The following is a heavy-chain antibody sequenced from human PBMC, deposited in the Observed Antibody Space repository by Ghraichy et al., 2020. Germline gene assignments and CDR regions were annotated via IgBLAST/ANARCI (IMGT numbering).Heavy chain of an antibody. J-gene: IGHJ4*02. CDR1: GGSFSGYY. CDR3: ARWTCSSTSCHDY. CDR2: INHSGST. D-gene: IGHD2-2*01. Sequence: GSLSLTCAVYGGSFSGYYWSWIRQPPGKGLEWIGEINHSGSTNYNPSLKSRVTISVDTSKNQFSLKLSSVTAADTAVYYCARWTCSSTSCHDYWGQGTLVTVSS. V-gene: IGHV4-34*01.